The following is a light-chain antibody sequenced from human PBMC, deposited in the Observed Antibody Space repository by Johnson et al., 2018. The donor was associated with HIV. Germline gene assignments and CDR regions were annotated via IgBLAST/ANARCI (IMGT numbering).Light chain of an antibody. CDR3: GTWDSSLSAGRGV. CDR1: SSNIGNNY. J-gene: IGLJ1*01. Sequence: VLTQPPSVSVAPGQKVTISCSGSSSNIGNNYVSWYQQLPGTAPKLLIYENNKRPSGIPDRFSGSKSGTSATLGITGLQTGDEADYYCGTWDSSLSAGRGVFGTGTKVTVL. CDR2: ENN. V-gene: IGLV1-51*02.